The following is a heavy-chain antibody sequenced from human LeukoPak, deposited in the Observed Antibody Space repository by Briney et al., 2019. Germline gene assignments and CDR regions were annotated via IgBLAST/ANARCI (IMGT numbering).Heavy chain of an antibody. Sequence: PSETLSLTCTVSGGSISSYYWSWIRQPPGKGLEWIGYIYHSGSTYYNPSLKSRVTISVDRSKNQFSLKLSSVTAADTAVYYCASGDYYYGMDVWGQGTTVTVSS. V-gene: IGHV4-59*12. CDR1: GGSISSYY. CDR2: IYHSGST. D-gene: IGHD3-10*01. CDR3: ASGDYYYGMDV. J-gene: IGHJ6*02.